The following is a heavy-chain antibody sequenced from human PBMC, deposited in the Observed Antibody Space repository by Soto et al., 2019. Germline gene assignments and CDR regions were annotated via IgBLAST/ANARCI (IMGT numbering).Heavy chain of an antibody. CDR1: GASMTSSIYY. J-gene: IGHJ5*02. V-gene: IGHV4-39*01. Sequence: SETLSLTCSVSGASMTSSIYYWAWIRQAPGKGLEWIGSLNYGGTTYHSPSLEGRVTMSVDTSKKEFSLNVISVTAADTAIYYCARQSYFDGAGYYLGWFDPWGQGTLVTVSS. CDR2: LNYGGTT. D-gene: IGHD3-22*01. CDR3: ARQSYFDGAGYYLGWFDP.